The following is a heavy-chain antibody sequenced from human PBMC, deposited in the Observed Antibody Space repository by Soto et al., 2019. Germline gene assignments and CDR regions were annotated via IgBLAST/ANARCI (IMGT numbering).Heavy chain of an antibody. CDR2: IIPIFGTA. CDR1: GGTFSSYA. J-gene: IGHJ6*02. Sequence: QVQLVQSGAEVKKPGSSVKVSCKASGGTFSSYAISWVRQAPGQGLEWMGGIIPIFGTANYAQKFQGRVTITADKSTSTAYMELSSLRSEDTAVYYCARGAPRXXXXSCYIWDYYYGMDVWGQGTTVTVSS. V-gene: IGHV1-69*06. D-gene: IGHD2-2*02. CDR3: ARGAPRXXXXSCYIWDYYYGMDV.